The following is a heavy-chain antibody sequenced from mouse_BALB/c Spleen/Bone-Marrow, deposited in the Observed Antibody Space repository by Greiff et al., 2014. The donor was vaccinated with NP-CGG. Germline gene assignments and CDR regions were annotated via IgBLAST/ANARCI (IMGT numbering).Heavy chain of an antibody. V-gene: IGHV5-12-2*01. CDR2: ISNGGGST. J-gene: IGHJ4*01. CDR3: ARHGYYGSRAMDY. Sequence: EVQLVESGGGLVQPGGSLKLSCAASGFTFSSYTMSWVRQTPGKRLEWVAYISNGGGSTYYPDTVKGRFTISRDNAKNTLYLQMSSLKSEDTAMYYCARHGYYGSRAMDYWGQGTSVTVSS. CDR1: GFTFSSYT. D-gene: IGHD1-1*01.